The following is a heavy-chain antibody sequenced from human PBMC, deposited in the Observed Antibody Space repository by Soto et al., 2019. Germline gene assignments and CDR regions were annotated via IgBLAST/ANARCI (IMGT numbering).Heavy chain of an antibody. V-gene: IGHV1-69*08. CDR1: GGTFSSYT. Sequence: QVQLVQSGAEVKKPGSSVKVSCKASGGTFSSYTISWVRHAPGQGREWMGRIIPILGIANYAQKFQGRVTITADKSTITAYMALSSLRSEDTAVYYWARDNWVEDTAMGYGMDVWGQGTTVTVSS. J-gene: IGHJ6*02. CDR2: IIPILGIA. CDR3: ARDNWVEDTAMGYGMDV. D-gene: IGHD5-18*01.